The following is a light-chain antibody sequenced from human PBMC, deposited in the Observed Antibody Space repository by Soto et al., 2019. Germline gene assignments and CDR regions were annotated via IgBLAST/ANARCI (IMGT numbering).Light chain of an antibody. CDR1: EVIGTY. CDR2: YAS. Sequence: DVQMTQSPSSLSASVGDRVTITCRASEVIGTYLAWYQQKPGEVPKLLIYYASTLQAGVPSRFSGSGSGTHFTLTISSLHPEDVGSYYCLQYAKDVPGTFGQGTKVEI. V-gene: IGKV1-27*01. CDR3: LQYAKDVPGT. J-gene: IGKJ1*01.